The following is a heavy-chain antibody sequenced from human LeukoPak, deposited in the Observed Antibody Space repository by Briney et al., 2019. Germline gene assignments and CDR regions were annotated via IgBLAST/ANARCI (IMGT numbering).Heavy chain of an antibody. CDR3: ARGSLSTIFYYFDY. CDR1: GGSITSSRHY. CDR2: INHSGST. V-gene: IGHV4-34*01. D-gene: IGHD3-3*01. J-gene: IGHJ4*02. Sequence: PSETLSLTCAVSGGSITSSRHYWIWVRQPPGKGLEWIGEINHSGSTNYNPSLKSRVTISVDTSKNQFSLKLSSVTAADTAVYYCARGSLSTIFYYFDYWGQGTLVTVSS.